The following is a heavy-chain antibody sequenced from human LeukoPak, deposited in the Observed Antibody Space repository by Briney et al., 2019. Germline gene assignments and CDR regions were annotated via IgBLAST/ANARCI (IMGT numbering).Heavy chain of an antibody. J-gene: IGHJ4*02. Sequence: GESLKISCKGSGYSSTSYWIGWVRQMPGKGLEWMGIIYPGDSDTRYSPSFQGHVTISADKSISTAYLQWSSLKASDTAMYYCARLNLKANYYDSSGYFDYWGQGTLVTVSS. CDR1: GYSSTSYW. CDR3: ARLNLKANYYDSSGYFDY. CDR2: IYPGDSDT. V-gene: IGHV5-51*01. D-gene: IGHD3-22*01.